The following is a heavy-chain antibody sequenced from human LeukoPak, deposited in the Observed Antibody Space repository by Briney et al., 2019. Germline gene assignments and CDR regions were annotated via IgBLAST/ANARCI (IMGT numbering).Heavy chain of an antibody. V-gene: IGHV1-69*01. CDR2: IIPIFGTA. D-gene: IGHD1-1*01. J-gene: IGHJ5*02. CDR1: GGTFSSYA. CDR3: ARARVYNWNDEGWFDP. Sequence: ASVKVSCKASGGTFSSYAISWARQAPGQGLEWMGGIIPIFGTANYAQKFQGRVTITADESTSTAYMELSSLRSEDTAVYYCARARVYNWNDEGWFDPWGQGTLVTVSS.